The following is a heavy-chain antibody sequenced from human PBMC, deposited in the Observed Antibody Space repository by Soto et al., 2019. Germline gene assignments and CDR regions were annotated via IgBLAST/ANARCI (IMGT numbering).Heavy chain of an antibody. Sequence: PSETLSLTCTVSGGSISSSYWSWIRQPPGKGLEWIGYIYDSGSTYYNSSLKSRVTMSVDTSKNQFSLKLSSVTAADTAVYYCARSDGRYWGQGTLVTVSS. J-gene: IGHJ4*02. CDR3: ARSDGRY. CDR2: IYDSGST. V-gene: IGHV4-59*08. CDR1: GGSISSSY.